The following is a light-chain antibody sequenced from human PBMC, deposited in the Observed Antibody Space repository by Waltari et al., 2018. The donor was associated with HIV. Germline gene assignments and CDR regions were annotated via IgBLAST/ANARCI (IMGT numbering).Light chain of an antibody. CDR3: QQYNSYPLT. Sequence: DTQITQSPATLSAFVGPRVTIVCRASEPISSWLAWYQKRQRMRPKLLISKSSFLESGVSARFSGSGSRTEFALTISDLQPDDVATYFCQQYNSYPLTFGGGTKVEI. V-gene: IGKV1-5*03. CDR1: EPISSW. J-gene: IGKJ4*01. CDR2: KSS.